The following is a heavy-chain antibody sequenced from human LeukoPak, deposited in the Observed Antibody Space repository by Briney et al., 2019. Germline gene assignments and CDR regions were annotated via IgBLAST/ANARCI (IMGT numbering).Heavy chain of an antibody. Sequence: SETLSLTCTVSGYSISSGYYWGWIRQPPGKGLEWIGSIYHSGNTYYNPSLKSRVTISVDTSKNQFSLELSSVTAADTAVYYCTRQGSLGTSGYYYWGQGTLVTVSS. J-gene: IGHJ4*02. D-gene: IGHD3-22*01. CDR2: IYHSGNT. V-gene: IGHV4-38-2*02. CDR3: TRQGSLGTSGYYY. CDR1: GYSISSGYY.